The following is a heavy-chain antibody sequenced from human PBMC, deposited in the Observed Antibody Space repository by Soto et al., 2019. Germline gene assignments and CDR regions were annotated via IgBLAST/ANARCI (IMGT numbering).Heavy chain of an antibody. CDR2: ISYDGSNK. J-gene: IGHJ6*03. D-gene: IGHD4-17*01. V-gene: IGHV3-30*18. CDR3: AKDGSRYDYGDYVWNFYYYYMDV. Sequence: PGGSLRLSCAASGFTFSSYGMHWVRQAPGKGLEWVAVISYDGSNKYYADSVKGRFTISRDNSKNTLYLQMNSLRAEDTAVYYCAKDGSRYDYGDYVWNFYYYYMDVWGKGTTVTVSS. CDR1: GFTFSSYG.